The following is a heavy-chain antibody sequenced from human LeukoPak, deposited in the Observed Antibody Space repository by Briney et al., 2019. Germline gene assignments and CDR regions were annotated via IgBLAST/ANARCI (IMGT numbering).Heavy chain of an antibody. CDR2: IWYDGSNK. CDR3: AREGGDNWNYGYFDY. J-gene: IGHJ4*02. Sequence: GRSLGLSCAASGFTFSSYGMHWVRQAPGKGLEWVAVIWYDGSNKYYADSVKGRFTISRDNSKNTLYLQMNSLRAEDTAVYYCAREGGDNWNYGYFDYWGQGTLVTVSS. CDR1: GFTFSSYG. D-gene: IGHD1-7*01. V-gene: IGHV3-33*01.